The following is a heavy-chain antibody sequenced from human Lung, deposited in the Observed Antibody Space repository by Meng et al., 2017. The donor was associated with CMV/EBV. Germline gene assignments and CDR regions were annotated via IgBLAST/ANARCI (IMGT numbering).Heavy chain of an antibody. CDR3: ARDQKEEGDNWFDP. CDR1: GFTFRTYV. V-gene: IGHV3-30*04. CDR2: TSSDGSRK. J-gene: IGHJ5*02. Sequence: GESXKISCAASGFTFRTYVMHWVRQAPGKGLEWVAVTSSDGSRKYYADFVKGRFTISRDNSKDTLYLQLNSLRTEDTAVYYCARDQKEEGDNWFDPWGKGTXVTVSS.